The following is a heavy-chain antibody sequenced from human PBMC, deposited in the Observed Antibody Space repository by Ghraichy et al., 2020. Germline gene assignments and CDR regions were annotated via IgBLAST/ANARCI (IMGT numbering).Heavy chain of an antibody. CDR3: ARDLCYYDFWSGYYLGDAFDI. CDR2: IYYSGST. V-gene: IGHV4-39*07. D-gene: IGHD3-3*01. J-gene: IGHJ3*02. CDR1: GGSISSSSYY. Sequence: SETLSLTCTVSGGSISSSSYYWGWIRQPPGKGLEWIGSIYYSGSTYYNPSLKSRVTISVDTSKNQFSLKLSSVTAADTAVYYCARDLCYYDFWSGYYLGDAFDIWGQGTMVTVSS.